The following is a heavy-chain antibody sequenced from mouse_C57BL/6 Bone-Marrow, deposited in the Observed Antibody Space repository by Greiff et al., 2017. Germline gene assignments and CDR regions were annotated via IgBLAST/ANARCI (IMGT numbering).Heavy chain of an antibody. CDR3: ARLPYCFDY. Sequence: DVMLVESGGDLVKPGGSLKLSCAASGFTFSSYGMSWVRQTPDKRLEWVATISSGGSYTYYPDSVKGRFTISRDNAKNTLYLQMSSLKSEDTAMYYCARLPYCFDYWGQGTTLTVSS. V-gene: IGHV5-6*02. J-gene: IGHJ2*01. CDR2: ISSGGSYT. CDR1: GFTFSSYG.